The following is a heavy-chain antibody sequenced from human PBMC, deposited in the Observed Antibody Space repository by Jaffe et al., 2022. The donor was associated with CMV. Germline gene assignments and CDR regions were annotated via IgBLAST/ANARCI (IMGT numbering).Heavy chain of an antibody. J-gene: IGHJ4*02. V-gene: IGHV3-21*01. CDR2: ISSSSSYI. CDR1: GFTFSSYS. Sequence: EVQLVESGGGLVKPGGSLRLSCAASGFTFSSYSMNWVRQAPGKGLEWVSSISSSSSYIYYADSVKGRFTISRDNAKNSLYLQMNSLRAEDTAVYYCARGTGYSYGYYFDYWGQGTLVTVSS. CDR3: ARGTGYSYGYYFDY. D-gene: IGHD5-18*01.